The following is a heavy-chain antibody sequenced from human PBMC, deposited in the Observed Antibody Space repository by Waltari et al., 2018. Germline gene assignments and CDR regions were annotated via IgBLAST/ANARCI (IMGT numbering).Heavy chain of an antibody. Sequence: EVQLVQSGAEVKKPGAAARLSCRASGDTFTAYYIHWTQQAPGKGLTWMGRLDPELGDTLFVPQFQGRLTLTADTSRDTAYMELTSLHYDDTAVYYCARGPLGAAHWFDSWGQGTLVTVSS. CDR3: ARGPLGAAHWFDS. CDR2: LDPELGDT. J-gene: IGHJ5*01. CDR1: GDTFTAYY. D-gene: IGHD1-26*01. V-gene: IGHV1-69-2*01.